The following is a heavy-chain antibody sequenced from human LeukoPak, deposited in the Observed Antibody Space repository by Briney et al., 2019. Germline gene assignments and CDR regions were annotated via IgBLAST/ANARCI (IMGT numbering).Heavy chain of an antibody. V-gene: IGHV3-23*01. CDR1: GFTSSSYW. Sequence: GESLRLSCAASGFTSSSYWMSWVRQAPGKGLEWVSSTVSRGTTQYADSVKGRFTVSRDTSKNTLYLQMNSLRADDTAVYYCAKCSTSAYTTGWCNWIDPWGQGTLVTVSS. CDR3: AKCSTSAYTTGWCNWIDP. J-gene: IGHJ5*02. D-gene: IGHD6-19*01. CDR2: TVSRGTT.